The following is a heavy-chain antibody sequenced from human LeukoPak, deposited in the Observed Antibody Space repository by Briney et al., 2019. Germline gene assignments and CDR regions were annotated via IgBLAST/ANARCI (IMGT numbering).Heavy chain of an antibody. V-gene: IGHV1-24*01. Sequence: GASVKVSCKVSGYTLTELSMHWVRQAPGKGLEWMGGFDPEDGETIYAQKFQGRVTMTEDTSTDTAYMELSSLRSEDTAVYYCATVLGVGATRDESFDPWGQGTLVTVSS. CDR2: FDPEDGET. J-gene: IGHJ5*02. CDR3: ATVLGVGATRDESFDP. D-gene: IGHD1-26*01. CDR1: GYTLTELS.